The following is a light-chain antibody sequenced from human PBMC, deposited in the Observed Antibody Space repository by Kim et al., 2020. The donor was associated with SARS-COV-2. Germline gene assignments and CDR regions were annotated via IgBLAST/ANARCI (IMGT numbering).Light chain of an antibody. CDR2: AAS. V-gene: IGKV1-6*01. J-gene: IGKJ2*01. CDR1: HAIRSD. Sequence: QVTQSPPSLSASVGDRVNITCRASHAIRSDLSWYQQKPGKAPRLLIYAASDLQSGVPARFSGSFSGPDFTLTVTSLQPEDFATYYCLQDYGYPYTFGQGTKLEI. CDR3: LQDYGYPYT.